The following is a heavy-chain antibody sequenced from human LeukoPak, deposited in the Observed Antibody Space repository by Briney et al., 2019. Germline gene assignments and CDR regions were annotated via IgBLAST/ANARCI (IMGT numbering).Heavy chain of an antibody. V-gene: IGHV3-48*01. CDR3: AREADHGYTSGLRGNWFDP. CDR2: ISSSSTI. Sequence: PGGSLRLSCAGSGFIFSTYSVNWVRQAPGKGLEWVSYISSSSTIYYADSVKGRFTISRDNAKNSLYLHMNSLRAEDTAVYYCAREADHGYTSGLRGNWFDPWGQGTLVTVSS. J-gene: IGHJ5*02. D-gene: IGHD6-19*01. CDR1: GFIFSTYS.